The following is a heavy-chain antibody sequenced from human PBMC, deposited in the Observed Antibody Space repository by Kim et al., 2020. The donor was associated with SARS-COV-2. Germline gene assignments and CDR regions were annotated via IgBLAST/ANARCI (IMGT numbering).Heavy chain of an antibody. V-gene: IGHV3-33*06. CDR1: GFTFNNYG. Sequence: GGSLRLSCAASGFTFNNYGMHWVRQAPGKGLEWVAVIWYDGGNKYYVDSVKGRFTISRDNSKNTLYLRMNSLRAEDTAVYYCAKDRISREMATQSYYYYG. J-gene: IGHJ6*01. CDR3: AKDRISREMATQSYYYYG. CDR2: IWYDGGNK. D-gene: IGHD2-15*01.